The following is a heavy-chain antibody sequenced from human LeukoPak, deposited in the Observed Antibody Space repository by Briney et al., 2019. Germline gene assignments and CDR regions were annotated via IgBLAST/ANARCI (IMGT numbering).Heavy chain of an antibody. D-gene: IGHD3-10*01. V-gene: IGHV3-33*01. CDR1: GFTFSSYG. CDR2: IWYDGSNR. J-gene: IGHJ4*02. Sequence: PGGSLRLSCAASGFTFSSYGMHWVRQAPGKGLEWVAVIWYDGSNRYYADSVKGRFTISRDNSKNTLYLQMNSLRAEDTAVYYCARGADYYGSGSYPDYWGQGTLVTVSS. CDR3: ARGADYYGSGSYPDY.